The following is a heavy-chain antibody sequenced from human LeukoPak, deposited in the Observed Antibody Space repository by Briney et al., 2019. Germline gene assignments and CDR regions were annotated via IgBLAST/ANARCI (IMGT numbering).Heavy chain of an antibody. D-gene: IGHD2-15*01. Sequence: SETLSLTCTVSGGSISSSSYYWSWIRQPAGKGLEWIGRIYTSGSTNYNPSLKSRVTMSVDTSKNQFSLKLSSVTAADTAVYYCARDPLDCSGGSCPYWYFDLWGRGTLVTVSS. V-gene: IGHV4-61*02. CDR2: IYTSGST. CDR1: GGSISSSSYY. CDR3: ARDPLDCSGGSCPYWYFDL. J-gene: IGHJ2*01.